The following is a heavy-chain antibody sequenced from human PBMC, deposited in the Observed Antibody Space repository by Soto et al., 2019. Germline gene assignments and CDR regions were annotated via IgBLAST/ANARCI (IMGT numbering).Heavy chain of an antibody. Sequence: GGSLRLSCAAYGFSFGTYVMNWVRQAPGKGLEWVSGISGSGGRVYSADSVKGRFTISRDNSRNTLYLQMNSLRAEDTAIYYCAMTRLYDTGTNDYHRDALDIWGQGTQVTVSS. CDR1: GFSFGTYV. CDR3: AMTRLYDTGTNDYHRDALDI. D-gene: IGHD3-22*01. J-gene: IGHJ3*02. CDR2: ISGSGGRV. V-gene: IGHV3-23*01.